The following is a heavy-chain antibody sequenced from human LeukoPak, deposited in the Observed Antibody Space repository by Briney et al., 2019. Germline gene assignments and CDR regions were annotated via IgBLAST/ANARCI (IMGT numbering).Heavy chain of an antibody. Sequence: GGSLRLSCAASGFTFSSYAMSWVRQAPGKGLEWVSYISSSSTIYYADSVKGRFTISRDNAKNSLYLQMNSLRAEDTAVYYCARASGYSYTPDYWGQGTLVTVSS. CDR3: ARASGYSYTPDY. J-gene: IGHJ4*02. CDR2: ISSSSTI. V-gene: IGHV3-48*04. CDR1: GFTFSSYA. D-gene: IGHD5-18*01.